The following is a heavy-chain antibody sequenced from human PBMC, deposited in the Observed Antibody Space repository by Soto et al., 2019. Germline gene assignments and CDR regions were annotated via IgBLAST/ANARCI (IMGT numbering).Heavy chain of an antibody. CDR2: IKSKTDGGTT. Sequence: VGSLRLSCAASGFTFSNAWMSWVRQAPGKGLEWVGRIKSKTDGGTTDYAAPVKGRFTISRDDSKNTLYLQMNSLKTEDTAVYYCTTWGSYCGGDCSPYGMDVWGQGTTVTVS. CDR3: TTWGSYCGGDCSPYGMDV. J-gene: IGHJ6*02. D-gene: IGHD2-21*02. V-gene: IGHV3-15*01. CDR1: GFTFSNAW.